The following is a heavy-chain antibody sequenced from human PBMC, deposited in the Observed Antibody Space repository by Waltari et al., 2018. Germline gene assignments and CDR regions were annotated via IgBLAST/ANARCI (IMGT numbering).Heavy chain of an antibody. J-gene: IGHJ5*02. CDR2: IIPIFGTA. D-gene: IGHD2-15*01. CDR1: GGTFSSYA. CDR3: AREPGGCSGGSCYPNWFDP. V-gene: IGHV1-69*01. Sequence: QVQLVQSGAEVKKPGSSVKVSCKASGGTFSSYAIRWVRQAPGQGLEWMGGIIPIFGTANYAQKFQGRVTITADESTSTAYMELSSLRSEDTAVYYCAREPGGCSGGSCYPNWFDPWGQGTLVTVSS.